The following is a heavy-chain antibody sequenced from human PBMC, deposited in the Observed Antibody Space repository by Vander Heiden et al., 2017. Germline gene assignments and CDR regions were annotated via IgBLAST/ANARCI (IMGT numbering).Heavy chain of an antibody. CDR2: INHSGST. D-gene: IGHD3-22*01. CDR3: ARAIYYCDSSGTTPIDAFDI. CDR1: GGSLSGYY. Sequence: QVQLQQWGAGLLKPSETLSLTCAVYGGSLSGYYWSWIRQPPGKGLEWIGEINHSGSTNYNPSLKSRVTISVDTSKNQFSLKLSSVTAADTAVYYCARAIYYCDSSGTTPIDAFDIWGQGTMVTVSS. J-gene: IGHJ3*02. V-gene: IGHV4-34*01.